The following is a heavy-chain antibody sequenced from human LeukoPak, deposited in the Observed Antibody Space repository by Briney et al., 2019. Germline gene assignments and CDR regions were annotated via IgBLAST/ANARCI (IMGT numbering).Heavy chain of an antibody. J-gene: IGHJ4*02. D-gene: IGHD3/OR15-3a*01. Sequence: GGSLRLSCAASGFTFSSYGMHWVRQAPGKGLEWVAFIRYDGSNKYYADSVKGRFTISRDNSRNTLYLQMNSLRAEDTAVYCCARDSGFSGTQRGEYWGQGTLVTVSS. V-gene: IGHV3-30*02. CDR2: IRYDGSNK. CDR3: ARDSGFSGTQRGEY. CDR1: GFTFSSYG.